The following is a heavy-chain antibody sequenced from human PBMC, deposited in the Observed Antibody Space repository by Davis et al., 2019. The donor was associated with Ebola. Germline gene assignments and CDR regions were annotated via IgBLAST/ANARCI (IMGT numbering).Heavy chain of an antibody. J-gene: IGHJ4*02. CDR2: ISSSSSYI. CDR3: ARDRGELSLYVDY. D-gene: IGHD3-16*02. CDR1: GFTFSSYS. Sequence: GGSLRLSCAASGFTFSSYSMNWVRQAPGKGLEWVSSISSSSSYIYYADSVKGRFTISRDNAKNSLYLQMNSLRAEDTAVYYCARDRGELSLYVDYWGQGTLVTVSS. V-gene: IGHV3-21*01.